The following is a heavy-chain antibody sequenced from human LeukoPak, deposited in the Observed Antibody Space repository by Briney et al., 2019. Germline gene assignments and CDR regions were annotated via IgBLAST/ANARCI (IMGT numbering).Heavy chain of an antibody. CDR2: LYPDDSDT. V-gene: IGHV5-51*01. Sequence: GESLQISCKGYGYSSTSNWIGWVRQMPGKGLEWMGGLYPDDSDTRYSPSFQGQVTISADTSISTAYLQWSALTAPDTALYYRAGHAVVPPRAYYYYMDVWGKGTTVTVSS. CDR1: GYSSTSNW. D-gene: IGHD3-22*01. J-gene: IGHJ6*03. CDR3: AGHAVVPPRAYYYYMDV.